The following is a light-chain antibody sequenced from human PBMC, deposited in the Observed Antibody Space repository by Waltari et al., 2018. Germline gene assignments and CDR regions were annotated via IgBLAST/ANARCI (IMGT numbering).Light chain of an antibody. CDR1: SSNIGAGYD. Sequence: QSVLTQPPSVSGAPGQSITISCTGSSSNIGAGYDVHWYQHLPGTAPKLLIYGHKKLPSGVPDRFSGSKSGTSASLAITGLQAEDEADYYCQSYDSSVSAWVFGGGTKLTVV. V-gene: IGLV1-40*01. J-gene: IGLJ3*02. CDR2: GHK. CDR3: QSYDSSVSAWV.